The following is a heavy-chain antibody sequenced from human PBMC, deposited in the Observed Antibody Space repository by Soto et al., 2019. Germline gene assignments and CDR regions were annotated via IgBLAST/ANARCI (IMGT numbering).Heavy chain of an antibody. V-gene: IGHV1-2*02. CDR2: IGPNRGDT. CDR3: GRGRSGELVIFY. Sequence: QVQLVQSGAEVKNSGASVKVSCKASGYIFTGYYIHWVRQAPGQGPEWMGEIGPNRGDTRYAQKFQGRVTITRYTSITTVYMELSNLSPDDTAMYYCGRGRSGELVIFYWGQGTLVTVYS. D-gene: IGHD1-7*01. J-gene: IGHJ4*02. CDR1: GYIFTGYY.